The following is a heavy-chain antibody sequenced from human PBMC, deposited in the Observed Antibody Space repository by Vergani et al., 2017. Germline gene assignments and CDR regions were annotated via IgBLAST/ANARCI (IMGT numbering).Heavy chain of an antibody. D-gene: IGHD3-16*01. V-gene: IGHV3-30*02. CDR3: AKHFRGWGIDY. CDR2: IQFDGSNQ. CDR1: GFTFSNHD. Sequence: QVQLVESGGGVVQRGGSLRLSCATSGFTFSNHDMQWIRQGPGKGLVFVAFIQFDGSNQYYADSVKGRFTLSRDFSKNTLYLQMNSLRTDDTATYYCAKHFRGWGIDYWGQGTQVIVSS. J-gene: IGHJ4*02.